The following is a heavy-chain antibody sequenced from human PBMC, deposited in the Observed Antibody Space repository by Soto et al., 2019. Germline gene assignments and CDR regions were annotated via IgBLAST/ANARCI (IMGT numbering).Heavy chain of an antibody. V-gene: IGHV3-30*18. D-gene: IGHD6-13*01. CDR1: GFTFSSYG. CDR2: ISYDGSNK. J-gene: IGHJ4*02. Sequence: GGSLRLSCAASGFTFSSYGMHWVRQAPGKGLEWVAVISYDGSNKYYADSVKGRFTISRDNSKNTLYLQMNSLGAEDTAVYYCAKDRSIAAAGVFDYWGQGTLVTVSS. CDR3: AKDRSIAAAGVFDY.